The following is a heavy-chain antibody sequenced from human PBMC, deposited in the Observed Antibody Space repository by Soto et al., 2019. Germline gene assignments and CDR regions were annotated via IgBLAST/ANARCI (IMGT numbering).Heavy chain of an antibody. D-gene: IGHD1-26*01. CDR3: ARGLVGATDY. CDR1: GGSFSGYY. J-gene: IGHJ4*02. CDR2: INHSGST. Sequence: QVQLQQWGAGLLKPSETPSLTCAVYGGSFSGYYWSWIRQPPGKGLEWIGEINHSGSTNYNPSLKSRVTISVDTSKNQFSLKLSSVTAADTAVYYCARGLVGATDYWGQGTLVTVSS. V-gene: IGHV4-34*01.